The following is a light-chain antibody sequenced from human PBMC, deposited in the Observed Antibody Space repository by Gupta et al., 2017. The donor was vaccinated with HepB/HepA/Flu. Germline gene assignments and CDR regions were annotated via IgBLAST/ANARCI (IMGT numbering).Light chain of an antibody. CDR3: QQSYSFPHT. V-gene: IGKV1-39*01. J-gene: IGKJ2*01. Sequence: DIQMTQSPSSLSTSVGDRVTITCRASQSISSYLNWYQQKPGKAPKLLIYAASSLQSGVPSRFSGSGSGTDFTLTISRLQPEDFATYYCQQSYSFPHTFGQGTKLEIK. CDR1: QSISSY. CDR2: AAS.